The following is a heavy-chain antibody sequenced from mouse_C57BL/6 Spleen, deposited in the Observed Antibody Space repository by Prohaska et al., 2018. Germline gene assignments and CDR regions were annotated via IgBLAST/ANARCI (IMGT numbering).Heavy chain of an antibody. J-gene: IGHJ2*01. Sequence: VQLQQPAAELVRPWTSVKLSCKASGYTSTSYCLHWVKQRPGQCLEWIGVIDPSDSYTNYNQKFKSKATLTVYTSSSTAYIQLSSMTSEYYAVYYSGNGKISYLDYWGQGSTLAVSS. CDR3: GNGKISYLDY. CDR2: IDPSDSYT. V-gene: IGHV1-59*01. CDR1: GYTSTSYC.